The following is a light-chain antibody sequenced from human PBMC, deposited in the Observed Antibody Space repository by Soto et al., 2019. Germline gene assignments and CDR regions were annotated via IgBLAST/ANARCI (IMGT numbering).Light chain of an antibody. CDR3: SSYTSSSTPWV. Sequence: QSVLTQPASVSGSPGQSITISCIGTSSDVGGYNYVSWYQQHPGEAPKLVIYDVSNRPSGVSNRFSGSKSDNTASLTISGLQAEDEADYYCSSYTSSSTPWVLGGGTKVTVL. J-gene: IGLJ2*01. CDR2: DVS. CDR1: SSDVGGYNY. V-gene: IGLV2-14*01.